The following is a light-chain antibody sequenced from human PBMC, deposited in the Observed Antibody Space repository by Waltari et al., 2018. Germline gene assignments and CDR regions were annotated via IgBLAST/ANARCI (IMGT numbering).Light chain of an antibody. V-gene: IGKV3-11*01. CDR2: DAS. CDR3: QQRSTWPLT. Sequence: EIVLTQSPATLSLSPGERATVSYRASQSVSSYLAWYQQKPGQAPRLLIYDASNRATGIPARFSGSGSGTDFTLTISSLEPEDFVVYYCQQRSTWPLTFGGGTKVEIK. CDR1: QSVSSY. J-gene: IGKJ4*01.